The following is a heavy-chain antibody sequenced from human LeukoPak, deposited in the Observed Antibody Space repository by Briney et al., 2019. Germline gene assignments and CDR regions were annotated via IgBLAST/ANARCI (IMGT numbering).Heavy chain of an antibody. D-gene: IGHD5-24*01. J-gene: IGHJ4*02. CDR2: ISWNSGSI. CDR1: GFTFGDYA. CDR3: AKDIRSRRDGYNSPGGNFDY. Sequence: TGGSLGLSCAASGFTFGDYAMHWVRQAPGKGLEWVSGISWNSGSIDYADSVKGRFTISRDNAKNSLYLQMNSLRAEDTALYYCAKDIRSRRDGYNSPGGNFDYWGQGTLVTVSS. V-gene: IGHV3-9*01.